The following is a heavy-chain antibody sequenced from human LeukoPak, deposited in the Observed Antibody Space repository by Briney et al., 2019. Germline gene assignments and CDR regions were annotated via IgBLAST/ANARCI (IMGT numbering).Heavy chain of an antibody. D-gene: IGHD6-19*01. CDR3: ARWAGGWGANFDY. V-gene: IGHV4-61*02. J-gene: IGHJ4*02. Sequence: SETLSLTCTVSGGSISSGSYYWSWIRQPAGKGLEWIGRIYTSGSTNYNPSLKSRVTISVDTSKNQFSLKLSSVTAADTAVYYCARWAGGWGANFDYWGQGTLVTVSS. CDR2: IYTSGST. CDR1: GGSISSGSYY.